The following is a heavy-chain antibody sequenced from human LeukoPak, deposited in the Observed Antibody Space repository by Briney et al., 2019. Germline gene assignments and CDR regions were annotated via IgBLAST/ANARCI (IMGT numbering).Heavy chain of an antibody. CDR3: VRIARTADFDY. Sequence: SETLSLTCAVYGGSFSGYYWSWIRQPPGKGLEWVGSIYYNGSTKSRVTTSTDTSRNQFSLRLSSVTAADTAVYYCVRIARTADFDYWGQGILVTVSS. D-gene: IGHD2-21*01. J-gene: IGHJ4*02. CDR2: IYYNGST. V-gene: IGHV4-34*01. CDR1: GGSFSGYY.